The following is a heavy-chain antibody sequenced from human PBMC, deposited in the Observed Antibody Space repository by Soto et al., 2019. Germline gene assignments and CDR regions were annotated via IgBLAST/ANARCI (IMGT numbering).Heavy chain of an antibody. CDR3: ARILIIGTTRGSYFDY. Sequence: SETLSLTCIFSGVSISPYYWSWIRQPPGKGLEWIGYMYYSGTTNYNPSLKSRVTISIDTSKNHFSLSLRAEDTAVYYCARILIIGTTRGSYFDYWGQGTLVTVSS. CDR1: GVSISPYY. D-gene: IGHD1-20*01. CDR2: MYYSGTT. V-gene: IGHV4-59*12. J-gene: IGHJ4*02.